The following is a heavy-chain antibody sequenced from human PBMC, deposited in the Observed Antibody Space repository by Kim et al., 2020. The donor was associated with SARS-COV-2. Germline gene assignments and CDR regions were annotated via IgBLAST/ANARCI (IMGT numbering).Heavy chain of an antibody. Sequence: GGSLRLSCAASGFTFSSYSMNWVRQAPGKGLEWVSSISSSSSYIYYADSVKGRFTISRDNAKNSLYLQMNSLRAEDTAVYYCARDPNQQLYYYYGMDVWGQGTTVTVSS. CDR1: GFTFSSYS. CDR3: ARDPNQQLYYYYGMDV. D-gene: IGHD2-2*01. J-gene: IGHJ6*02. V-gene: IGHV3-21*01. CDR2: ISSSSSYI.